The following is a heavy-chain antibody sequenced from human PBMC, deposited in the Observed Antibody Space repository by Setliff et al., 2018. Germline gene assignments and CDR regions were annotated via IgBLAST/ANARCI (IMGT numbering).Heavy chain of an antibody. D-gene: IGHD6-13*01. CDR3: ARGTSSSSWPEYFQH. V-gene: IGHV1-2*06. CDR2: INPNTGGT. CDR1: GYTFTGYY. J-gene: IGHJ1*01. Sequence: ASVKVSCKASGYTFTGYYMHWVRQAPGQGLEWMGRINPNTGGTNYAQKFQGRVTMTRDTSISTAYMELSRLRSDDTAVYYCARGTSSSSWPEYFQHWGQGTLVTVSS.